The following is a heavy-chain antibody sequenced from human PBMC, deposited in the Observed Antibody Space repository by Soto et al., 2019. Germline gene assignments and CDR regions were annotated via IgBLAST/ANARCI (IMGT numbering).Heavy chain of an antibody. D-gene: IGHD5-12*01. J-gene: IGHJ4*02. V-gene: IGHV1-69*12. CDR2: IVPIVDTS. Sequence: QVQLVQSGAEVRQTASSVKVSCKTSGGTFSSYAISWVRQAPGQGLEWMGGIVPIVDTSTYAQKFQGRVTIAADEATGAVYMELSSLRSDDTAVYYCVIVVAIPGYPNNWGQGTLVAVSS. CDR3: VIVVAIPGYPNN. CDR1: GGTFSSYA.